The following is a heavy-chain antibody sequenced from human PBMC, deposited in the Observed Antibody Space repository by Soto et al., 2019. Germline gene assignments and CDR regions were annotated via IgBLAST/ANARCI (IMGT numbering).Heavy chain of an antibody. J-gene: IGHJ6*02. CDR1: GYSFTSYG. D-gene: IGHD2-2*01. CDR3: ARDLTIVPATHPRLENYGMDV. CDR2: ISPYNGHT. Sequence: QVQLVQSAGEVKKPGASVKVSCKASGYSFTSYGISWVRRAPGQGLEWMGWISPYNGHTQFVERFQGRVTMTTVTSTKTAYMELRNLRSDDTAHYYCARDLTIVPATHPRLENYGMDVWGQGTTVIVSS. V-gene: IGHV1-18*01.